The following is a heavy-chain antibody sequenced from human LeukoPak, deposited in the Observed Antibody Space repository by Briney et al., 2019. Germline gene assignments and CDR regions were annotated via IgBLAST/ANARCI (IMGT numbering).Heavy chain of an antibody. Sequence: GESLKISCKGSGYSFTSYWIGWVRQMPGKGQEWMGIIYPGDSDTRYSPSFQGQVTISADKSISTAYLQWSSLKASDTAMYYCARQGCSSTSCYFYYYGMDVWGQGTTVTVSS. D-gene: IGHD2-2*01. CDR3: ARQGCSSTSCYFYYYGMDV. CDR2: IYPGDSDT. V-gene: IGHV5-51*01. CDR1: GYSFTSYW. J-gene: IGHJ6*02.